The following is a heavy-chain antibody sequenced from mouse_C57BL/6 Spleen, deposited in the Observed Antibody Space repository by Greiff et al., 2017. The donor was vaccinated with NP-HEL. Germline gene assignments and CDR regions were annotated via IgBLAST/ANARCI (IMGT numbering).Heavy chain of an antibody. V-gene: IGHV1-80*01. J-gene: IGHJ1*03. CDR2: IYPGDGDT. D-gene: IGHD1-1*01. CDR1: GYAFSSYW. CDR3: ARSYYGSTHWYFDV. Sequence: VQLQQSGAELVKPGASVKISCKASGYAFSSYWMNWVKQRPGKGLEWIGQIYPGDGDTNYNGKFKGKATLTADKSSSTAYMQLSSLTSDDSAVYCCARSYYGSTHWYFDVWGTGTTVTVSS.